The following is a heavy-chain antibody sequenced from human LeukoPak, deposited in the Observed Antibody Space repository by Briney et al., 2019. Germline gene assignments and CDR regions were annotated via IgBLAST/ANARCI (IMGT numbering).Heavy chain of an antibody. CDR3: ARRQVVLLWFGDKENWFDP. D-gene: IGHD3-10*01. Sequence: PSETLSLTCAVYGGSFSGYYWSWIRQPPGKGLEWIGEINHSGSTNYNPSLKSRVTISVDTSKNQFSLKLSSVTAADTAVYYCARRQVVLLWFGDKENWFDPWGQGTLVTVSS. CDR2: INHSGST. J-gene: IGHJ5*02. CDR1: GGSFSGYY. V-gene: IGHV4-34*01.